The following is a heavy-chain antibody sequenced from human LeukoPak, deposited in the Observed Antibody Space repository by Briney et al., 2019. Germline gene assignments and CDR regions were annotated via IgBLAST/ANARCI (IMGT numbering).Heavy chain of an antibody. Sequence: SETLSLTCTVSGGSISSYYWSWIRQPPGKGLEWIGYIYYSGSTNYNPSLKSRVTISVDTSKNQFSLKLSSVTAADTAVYYCARLYSSGWYRAFDIWGQGTMVTVSS. CDR3: ARLYSSGWYRAFDI. CDR2: IYYSGST. D-gene: IGHD6-19*01. J-gene: IGHJ3*02. V-gene: IGHV4-59*08. CDR1: GGSISSYY.